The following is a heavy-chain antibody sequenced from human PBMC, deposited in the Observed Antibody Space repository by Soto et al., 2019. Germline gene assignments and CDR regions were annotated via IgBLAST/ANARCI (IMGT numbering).Heavy chain of an antibody. J-gene: IGHJ3*02. CDR3: ARDLEWLRSHPSAFDI. CDR1: GYTFTSYG. D-gene: IGHD5-12*01. V-gene: IGHV1-18*01. Sequence: ASVKVSCKASGYTFTSYGISWVRQAPGQGLEWMGWISAYNGNTNYAQKLQGRVTMTTDTSKSTAYMELRSLRSDDTAVYYCARDLEWLRSHPSAFDIWGQGTMVTVSS. CDR2: ISAYNGNT.